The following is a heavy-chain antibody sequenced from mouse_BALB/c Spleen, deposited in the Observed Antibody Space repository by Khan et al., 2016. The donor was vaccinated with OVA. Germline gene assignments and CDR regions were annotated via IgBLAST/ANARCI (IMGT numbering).Heavy chain of an antibody. D-gene: IGHD1-1*02. Sequence: QVQLQQSGAELVKPGASVKLSCKASGYTFTAYYMFWVKQRPGQGLEWIGEINPSNGDAKYHEKFKSKATLTVDKSSSTAYMQLSSLTSEDSAVYYGTRSLYGAFVYWGQGTLVTVSA. CDR2: INPSNGDA. CDR1: GYTFTAYY. CDR3: TRSLYGAFVY. V-gene: IGHV1-53*01. J-gene: IGHJ3*01.